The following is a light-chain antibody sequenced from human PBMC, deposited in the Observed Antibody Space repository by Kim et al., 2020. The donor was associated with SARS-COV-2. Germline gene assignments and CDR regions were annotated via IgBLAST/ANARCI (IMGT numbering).Light chain of an antibody. CDR1: RIGNKS. J-gene: IGLJ2*01. Sequence: PKSMAWITRGGDRIGNKSVKWYQQRPGQAPVLVIYNDSDRPSGIPERFSGSNFGDTATLTISRVAAGDEADYYCQVWDSDSDHWVFGGGTQLTVL. CDR3: QVWDSDSDHWV. V-gene: IGLV3-21*04. CDR2: NDS.